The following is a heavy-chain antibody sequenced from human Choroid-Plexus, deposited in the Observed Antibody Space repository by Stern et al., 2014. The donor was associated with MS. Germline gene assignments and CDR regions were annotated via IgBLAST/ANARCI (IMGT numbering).Heavy chain of an antibody. D-gene: IGHD2/OR15-2a*01. CDR1: GFTFGSCA. CDR2: VSYDGSNK. J-gene: IGHJ5*02. V-gene: IGHV3-30*18. CDR3: AKDRQYLTYFFDH. Sequence: VQLLESGGGVVQPGRPLRLSCVASGFTFGSCAMPWVRQAPGKGLEWVAGVSYDGSNKYYADSVKGRFTISRDNSQNTLYMQMSSLRPKDTAVYYCAKDRQYLTYFFDHWGQGSLVTVSS.